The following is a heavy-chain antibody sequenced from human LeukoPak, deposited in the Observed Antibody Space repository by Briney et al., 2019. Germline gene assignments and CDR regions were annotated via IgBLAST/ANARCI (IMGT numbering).Heavy chain of an antibody. CDR2: INPNTGAT. Sequence: ASVKVSCKASGYIFTGYYLHWVRQAPGQGLEWMGRINPNTGATNYAQKFQGRVTMTRDTSITSAYMELSSLRSDDTAVYYCASEESGTIHPDYWGQGTLVTVSS. CDR3: ASEESGTIHPDY. V-gene: IGHV1-2*06. CDR1: GYIFTGYY. J-gene: IGHJ4*02. D-gene: IGHD1-7*01.